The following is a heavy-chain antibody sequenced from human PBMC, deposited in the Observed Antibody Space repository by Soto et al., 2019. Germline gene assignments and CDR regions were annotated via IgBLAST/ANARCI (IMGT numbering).Heavy chain of an antibody. Sequence: SETLSLTCTVSGGSISSSSYYWGWIRQPPGKGLEWIGSIYYSGSTYYNPSLKSRVTISVDTSKNQFSLKLNSVTAADTAVYYWGGFKYFNISDYLVHGGKEPRVTVSS. CDR1: GGSISSSSYY. CDR2: IYYSGST. V-gene: IGHV4-39*01. CDR3: GGFKYFNISDYLVH. D-gene: IGHD3-22*01. J-gene: IGHJ4*02.